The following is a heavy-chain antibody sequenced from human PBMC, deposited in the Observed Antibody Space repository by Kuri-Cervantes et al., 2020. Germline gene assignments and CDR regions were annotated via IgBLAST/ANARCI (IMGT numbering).Heavy chain of an antibody. V-gene: IGHV4-59*01. Sequence: SETLSLTCTVSGGSISSYYWSWIRQPPGKGLEWIGYIYYSGSTNYNPSLKSRVTISVDTSKNQFSLKLSSVTAADTAVYYCTRTSVYRSGGSCYSEHYYWGQGTLVTVSS. J-gene: IGHJ4*02. CDR3: TRTSVYRSGGSCYSEHYY. D-gene: IGHD2-15*01. CDR2: IYYSGST. CDR1: GGSISSYY.